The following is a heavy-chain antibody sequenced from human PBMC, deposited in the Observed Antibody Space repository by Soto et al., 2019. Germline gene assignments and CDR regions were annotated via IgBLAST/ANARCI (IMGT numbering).Heavy chain of an antibody. D-gene: IGHD3-10*01. CDR1: GGSVSSGSYY. Sequence: QVQLQESGPGLVKPSETLSLTCTVSGGSVSSGSYYWSWIRQPPGKGLEWIGYIYYSGSTNYNPSPKSRVTISVDTSKNQFSLKLSSVTAADTAVYYCARAYTMVRGVVGFGFQGGNWFDPWGQGTLVTVSS. CDR2: IYYSGST. CDR3: ARAYTMVRGVVGFGFQGGNWFDP. J-gene: IGHJ5*02. V-gene: IGHV4-61*01.